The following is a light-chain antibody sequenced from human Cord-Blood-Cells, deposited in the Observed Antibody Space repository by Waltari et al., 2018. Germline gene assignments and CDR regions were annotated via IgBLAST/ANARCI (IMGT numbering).Light chain of an antibody. V-gene: IGLV2-14*01. CDR3: SSYTSSSTWV. CDR1: SSDGGGYNY. Sequence: QSALTQPASVSGSPGQSFTISCTGTSSDGGGYNYVSWYQQPPGKAPKLIIYDVSKRPSGVSNRFSGSKSGNAASLTISGLQAEDEADYYCSSYTSSSTWVFGGGTKLTVL. CDR2: DVS. J-gene: IGLJ3*02.